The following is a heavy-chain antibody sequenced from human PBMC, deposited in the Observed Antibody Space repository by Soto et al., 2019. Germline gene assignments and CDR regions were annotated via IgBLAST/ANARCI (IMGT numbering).Heavy chain of an antibody. J-gene: IGHJ4*02. CDR2: ISYDGSNK. V-gene: IGHV3-30*18. D-gene: IGHD3-22*01. Sequence: GGPLRLCCAASWCTFSSYGMHWVRQAPGKGLEWVAVISYDGSNKYYADSVKGRFTISRDNSKNTLYLQMNSLRAEDTAVYYCAKPYYDSSGYYDYWGQGTLVTVSS. CDR1: WCTFSSYG. CDR3: AKPYYDSSGYYDY.